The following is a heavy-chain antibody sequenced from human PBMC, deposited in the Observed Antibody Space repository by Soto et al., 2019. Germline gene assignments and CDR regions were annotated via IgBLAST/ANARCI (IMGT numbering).Heavy chain of an antibody. J-gene: IGHJ4*02. CDR3: QGGDF. Sequence: PSETLSLTCAVSGGSFRGYFWSWIRQSPDKGLEWIGEINDRGSTYYNPSFKSRLTISVDTSNSQISLRLTAVTAADSAVYYCQGGDFWGQGTRVTVSS. V-gene: IGHV4-34*01. CDR2: INDRGST. D-gene: IGHD3-16*01. CDR1: GGSFRGYF.